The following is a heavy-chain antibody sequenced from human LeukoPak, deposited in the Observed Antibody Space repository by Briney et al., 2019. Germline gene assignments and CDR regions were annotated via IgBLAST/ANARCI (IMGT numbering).Heavy chain of an antibody. CDR1: GFTFSSYW. J-gene: IGHJ4*02. CDR2: INTDGSST. Sequence: AGGSLRLSCAASGFTFSSYWMHWVRQAPGKGLVWVSRINTDGSSTSYVDSVKGRFTISRDNAKNTLYLQMNSLRAEDTAVYYCARGMIFGVVIDLLDYWGQGTLVTVSS. D-gene: IGHD3-3*01. CDR3: ARGMIFGVVIDLLDY. V-gene: IGHV3-74*01.